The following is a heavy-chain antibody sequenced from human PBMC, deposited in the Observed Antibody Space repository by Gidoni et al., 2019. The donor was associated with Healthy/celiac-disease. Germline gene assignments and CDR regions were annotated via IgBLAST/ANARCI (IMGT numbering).Heavy chain of an antibody. CDR1: GFTFSRYG. J-gene: IGHJ6*02. CDR3: ARGSSSSSLVYYYYGMDV. D-gene: IGHD6-6*01. Sequence: QVQLVESGGGVVQPGRSLRLSCEASGFTFSRYGMHWVRQAPGKGLEWVAVIWYDGSNKYYADSVKGRFTISRDNSKNTLYLQMNSLRAEDTAVYYCARGSSSSSLVYYYYGMDVWGQGTTVTVSS. CDR2: IWYDGSNK. V-gene: IGHV3-33*01.